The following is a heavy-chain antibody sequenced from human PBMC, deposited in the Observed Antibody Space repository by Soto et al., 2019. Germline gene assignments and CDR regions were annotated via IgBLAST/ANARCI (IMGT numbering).Heavy chain of an antibody. Sequence: GGSLRLSCAASGFTFSSYAMHWVRQAPGKGLEWVAVISYDGSNKYYADSVKGRFTISRDNSKNTLYLQMNSLRAEDTAVYYCARAYYDFWSGPDYYYYGMDVWGQGTTVTVS. CDR2: ISYDGSNK. D-gene: IGHD3-3*01. V-gene: IGHV3-30-3*01. J-gene: IGHJ6*02. CDR1: GFTFSSYA. CDR3: ARAYYDFWSGPDYYYYGMDV.